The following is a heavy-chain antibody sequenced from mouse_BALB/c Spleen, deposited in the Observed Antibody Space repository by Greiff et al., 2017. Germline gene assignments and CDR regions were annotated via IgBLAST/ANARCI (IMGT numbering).Heavy chain of an antibody. V-gene: IGHV14-1*02. CDR1: GFNIKDYY. CDR2: IDPENGNT. Sequence: VHVKQSGAELVRPGALVKLSCKASGFNIKDYYMHWVKQRPEQGLEWIGWIDPENGNTIYDPKFQGKASITADTSSNTAYLQLSSLTSEDTAVYYCARMGNYFDDWGQGTTLTVSS. CDR3: ARMGNYFDD. J-gene: IGHJ2*01.